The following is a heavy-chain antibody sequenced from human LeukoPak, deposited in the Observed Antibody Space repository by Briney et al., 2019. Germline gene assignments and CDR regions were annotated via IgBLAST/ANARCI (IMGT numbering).Heavy chain of an antibody. CDR1: GGSISSGDYY. J-gene: IGHJ5*02. V-gene: IGHV4-30-4*01. D-gene: IGHD1-26*01. CDR2: IYYSGST. CDR3: ARSRTFNSGAFDP. Sequence: PSETLSLTCTVSGGSISSGDYYWSWIRQPPGKGLEWIGYIYYSGSTYYNPSLKSRVTISVDTSKNQFSLKLSSVTAADTAVYYCARSRTFNSGAFDPWGQGSLVTVSS.